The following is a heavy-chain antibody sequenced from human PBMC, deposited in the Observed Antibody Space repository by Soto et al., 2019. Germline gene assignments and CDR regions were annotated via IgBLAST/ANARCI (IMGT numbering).Heavy chain of an antibody. CDR3: ARDQGHVVVVPDV. CDR1: GYSFTDYH. J-gene: IGHJ6*02. Sequence: ASVKVSCKASGYSFTDYHIHWVRQAPGQGLEWLGRINPNSGGTNYAQKFQARVTMTRDTSIRTAYMELNRVRYDDTAVYFCARDQGHVVVVPDVWGQGTTVTVSS. V-gene: IGHV1-2*06. D-gene: IGHD2-2*01. CDR2: INPNSGGT.